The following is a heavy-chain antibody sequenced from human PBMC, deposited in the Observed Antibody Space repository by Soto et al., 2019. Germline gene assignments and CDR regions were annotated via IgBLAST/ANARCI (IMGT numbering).Heavy chain of an antibody. CDR3: ARHGIYDYVWGSYRPNYYYYGMDV. D-gene: IGHD3-16*02. Sequence: PSETLSLTCTVSGGSISSSSYYWGWIRQPPGKGLEWIGSIYYSGSTYYNPSLKSRVTISVDTSKNQFSLNLSSVTAADTAVYYCARHGIYDYVWGSYRPNYYYYGMDVWGQGTTVTVSS. J-gene: IGHJ6*02. CDR1: GGSISSSSYY. V-gene: IGHV4-39*01. CDR2: IYYSGST.